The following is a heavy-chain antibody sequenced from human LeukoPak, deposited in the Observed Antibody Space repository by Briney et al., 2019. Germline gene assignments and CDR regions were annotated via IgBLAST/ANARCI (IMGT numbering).Heavy chain of an antibody. J-gene: IGHJ5*02. CDR3: ARNVRGRFDP. CDR1: GFTFRSYS. Sequence: GGSLRLSCAASGFTFRSYSMNWVRQAPGKGLEWVSYISSSSSTIYYADSVKGRFTISRDNAKNSLYLQMNSLRAEDTAVYYCARNVRGRFDPWGQGTLVTVSS. D-gene: IGHD6-25*01. CDR2: ISSSSSTI. V-gene: IGHV3-48*01.